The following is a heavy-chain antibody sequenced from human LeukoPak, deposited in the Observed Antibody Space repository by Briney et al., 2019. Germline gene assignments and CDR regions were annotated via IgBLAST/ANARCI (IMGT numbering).Heavy chain of an antibody. CDR1: GSSISSDYY. V-gene: IGHV4-38-2*01. Sequence: SETLSLTCAVSGSSISSDYYWGWIRQPPGKGLEWIGSISHGGSTYYSPSLKSRLTISVDTSKNQFSLNLSSVTAAETAVYYCAGAPYNFWSTYLDYWGQGTLVTVSS. J-gene: IGHJ4*02. D-gene: IGHD3-3*01. CDR2: ISHGGST. CDR3: AGAPYNFWSTYLDY.